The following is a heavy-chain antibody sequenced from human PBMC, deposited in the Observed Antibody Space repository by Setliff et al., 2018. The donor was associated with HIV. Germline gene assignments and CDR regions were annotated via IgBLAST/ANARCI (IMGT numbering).Heavy chain of an antibody. CDR1: GDSIKSSTYH. J-gene: IGHJ4*02. CDR2: IAYSGST. Sequence: SETLSLTCNVSGDSIKSSTYHWGWIRQSSGKGLEWIGSIAYSGSTSYSPSLKSRVTISVDTSKNHFSLKLTSVTAADTAVYYCARDRSRDDYGVSVRVYFDYWGQGTLVTVSS. CDR3: ARDRSRDDYGVSVRVYFDY. D-gene: IGHD4-17*01. V-gene: IGHV4-39*02.